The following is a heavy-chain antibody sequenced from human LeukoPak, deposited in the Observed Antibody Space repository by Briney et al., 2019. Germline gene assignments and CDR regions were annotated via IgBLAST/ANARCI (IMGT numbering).Heavy chain of an antibody. J-gene: IGHJ6*03. CDR2: ISAYNGNT. Sequence: ASVKVSCKASGYTFTSYGISWVRQAPGQGLEWMGWISAYNGNTNYAQKLQGRVTMTTDTSTSTAYMELRSLRSDDTAVYYCAREYPLVVTANPLGYYMDVWGKGTTVTVSS. CDR3: AREYPLVVTANPLGYYMDV. CDR1: GYTFTSYG. D-gene: IGHD2-21*02. V-gene: IGHV1-18*01.